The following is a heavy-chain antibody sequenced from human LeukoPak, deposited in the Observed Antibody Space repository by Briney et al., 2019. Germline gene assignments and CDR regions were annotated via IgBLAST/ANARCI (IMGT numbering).Heavy chain of an antibody. Sequence: RPGGPLRLSCAASGFNFEDHGMSWVRQTPGKGLEGVSGINWNGGSTGYGDSVKGRFTISRDNAKNSLYMQMNSLRAEDTALYYCASGDRNGWYFDCWGQGTLVTVSS. CDR3: ASGDRNGWYFDC. CDR1: GFNFEDHG. V-gene: IGHV3-20*04. J-gene: IGHJ4*02. CDR2: INWNGGST. D-gene: IGHD6-19*01.